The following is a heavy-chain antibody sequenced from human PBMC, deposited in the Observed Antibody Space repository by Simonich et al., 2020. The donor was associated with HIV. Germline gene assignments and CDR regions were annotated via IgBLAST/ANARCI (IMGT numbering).Heavy chain of an antibody. CDR2: ISPIFGTT. J-gene: IGHJ3*02. Sequence: QVQLVQSGAEVKKPGSSVKVSCQASGGTFSSNAFTWVRQAPGQGLEWMGGISPIFGTTKSSPTFQDRVTFTADESASTIYMGLSSLRSDDTAVYYCALGGWEVLQTFDIWGQGTMVTVSS. D-gene: IGHD1-26*01. CDR1: GGTFSSNA. CDR3: ALGGWEVLQTFDI. V-gene: IGHV1-69*13.